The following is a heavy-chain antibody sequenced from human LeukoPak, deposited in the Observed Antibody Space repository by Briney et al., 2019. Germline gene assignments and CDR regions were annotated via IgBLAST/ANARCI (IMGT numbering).Heavy chain of an antibody. Sequence: ASVKVSCKASGGTFSSYAISWVRQAPGQGPEWMGGIIPIFGTANYAQKFQGRVTITADESTSTAYMELSSLRSEDTAVYYCARDHLDTAMVYYYYYGMDVWGQGTTVTVSS. V-gene: IGHV1-69*13. D-gene: IGHD5-18*01. CDR1: GGTFSSYA. CDR3: ARDHLDTAMVYYYYYGMDV. J-gene: IGHJ6*02. CDR2: IIPIFGTA.